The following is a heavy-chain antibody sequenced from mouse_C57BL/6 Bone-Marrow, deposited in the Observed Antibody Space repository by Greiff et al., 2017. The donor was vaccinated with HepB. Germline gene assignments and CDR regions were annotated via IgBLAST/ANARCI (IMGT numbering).Heavy chain of an antibody. J-gene: IGHJ4*01. CDR3: ARHPLRYYAMDY. V-gene: IGHV2-6-1*01. D-gene: IGHD1-1*01. CDR1: GFSLTSYG. CDR2: IWSDGST. Sequence: VQLQESGPGLVAPSPSLSITCTVSGFSLTSYGVHWVRQPPGKGLEWLVVIWSDGSTTYNSALKSRLSISKDNSKCQVFLKMNSLQTDDTAMYYCARHPLRYYAMDYWGQGTSVTVSS.